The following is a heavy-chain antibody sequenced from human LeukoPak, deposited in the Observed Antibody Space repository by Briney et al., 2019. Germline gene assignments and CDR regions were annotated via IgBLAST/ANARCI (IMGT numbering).Heavy chain of an antibody. CDR2: IYPADSDT. CDR1: GYIFSNYW. V-gene: IGHV5-51*01. CDR3: ARALSSGGRSDAFDI. D-gene: IGHD6-6*01. J-gene: IGHJ3*02. Sequence: KYGESLKISCKGSGYIFSNYWIGWVRQMPGKGLEWMGIIYPADSDTKYSPSFQGQVTISADKSINTAYLQWSSLKASDTAMYYCARALSSGGRSDAFDIWGQGTMVTVSS.